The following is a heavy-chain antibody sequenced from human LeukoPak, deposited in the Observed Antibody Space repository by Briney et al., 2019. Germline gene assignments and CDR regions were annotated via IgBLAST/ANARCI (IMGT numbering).Heavy chain of an antibody. CDR1: GCTFSSYA. Sequence: GASVKVSCKASGCTFSSYAISWVRQAPGQGLEWMGRIIPILGIANYAQKFQGRVTITADKSTSTAYMELSSLRSGDTAVYYCARSPGDYIWGSYAYGGQGTLVTVSS. CDR2: IIPILGIA. V-gene: IGHV1-69*04. D-gene: IGHD3-16*01. CDR3: ARSPGDYIWGSYAY. J-gene: IGHJ4*02.